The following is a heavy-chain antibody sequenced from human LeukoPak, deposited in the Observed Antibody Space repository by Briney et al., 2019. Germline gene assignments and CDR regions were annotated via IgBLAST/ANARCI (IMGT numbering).Heavy chain of an antibody. D-gene: IGHD5-24*01. J-gene: IGHJ3*02. V-gene: IGHV3-21*01. CDR2: ISSSSNYI. Sequence: GGSLRLSCAASGFTFSSYNMNWVRQAPGKGLEWVSSISSSSNYIYYGDSVKGRFTISRDNAKNSLYLQMNSLRAEDTAVYYCARESRRRDGYNFGAFDIWGQGTMVTVSS. CDR1: GFTFSSYN. CDR3: ARESRRRDGYNFGAFDI.